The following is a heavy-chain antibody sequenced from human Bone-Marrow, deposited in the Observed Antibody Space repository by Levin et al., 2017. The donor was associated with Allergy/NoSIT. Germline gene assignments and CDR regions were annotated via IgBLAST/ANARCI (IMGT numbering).Heavy chain of an antibody. CDR1: GFSFGSDA. Sequence: GGSLRLSCAASGFSFGSDATSWVRQAPGKGLEYVSSISVRASGSDTSYAESVKGRFTISRDNSKNTVYLEMSSLRAEATAIFYCARAAGTPSANGVCFSGYYFYGMDVWGQGTTVTVSS. V-gene: IGHV3-23*01. CDR3: ARAAGTPSANGVCFSGYYFYGMDV. J-gene: IGHJ6*02. CDR2: ISVRASGSDT. D-gene: IGHD2-8*01.